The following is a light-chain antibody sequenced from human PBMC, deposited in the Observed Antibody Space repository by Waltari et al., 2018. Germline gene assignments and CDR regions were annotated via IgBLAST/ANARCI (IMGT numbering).Light chain of an antibody. CDR2: WAS. CDR1: QRVLYSANNRNY. J-gene: IGKJ5*01. V-gene: IGKV4-1*01. CDR3: QQYYSSPIT. Sequence: EIVLTQSPLSLPVSPGEPASISCRARQRVLYSANNRNYLAWYQQKPGPPPKLLIYWASTRESGVPDRFSGSGSGTDFTLTISSLQAEDVAVYYCQQYYSSPITFGQGTRLEIK.